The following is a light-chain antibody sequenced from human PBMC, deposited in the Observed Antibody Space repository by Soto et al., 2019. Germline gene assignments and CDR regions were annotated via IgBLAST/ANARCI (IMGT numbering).Light chain of an antibody. CDR1: QGVSAY. V-gene: IGKV1-39*01. CDR3: QQSYRTPHT. CDR2: SAS. Sequence: DFQMTQSPSSLSASVGDRVTITCRASQGVSAYLPWYQQRQGRAPRLLIYSASSLLSGVPSRFSGSGSGTNFTLTISRLQPEDFATYYCQQSYRTPHTFGQGTKLETK. J-gene: IGKJ2*01.